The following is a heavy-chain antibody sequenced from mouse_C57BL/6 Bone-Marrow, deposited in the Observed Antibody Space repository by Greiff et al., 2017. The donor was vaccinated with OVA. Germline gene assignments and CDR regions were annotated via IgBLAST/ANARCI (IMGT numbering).Heavy chain of an antibody. Sequence: EVKLVESGGGLVKPGGSLTLSCAASGFTFSDYGMHWVRQAPEKGLEWVAYISSGSSTIYYADTVKGRFTISRDNAKNTLFLQMTRLRSEDTAMYYCASPYGSSYNYYAMDYWGQGTSVTVSS. D-gene: IGHD1-1*01. J-gene: IGHJ4*01. CDR3: ASPYGSSYNYYAMDY. V-gene: IGHV5-17*01. CDR2: ISSGSSTI. CDR1: GFTFSDYG.